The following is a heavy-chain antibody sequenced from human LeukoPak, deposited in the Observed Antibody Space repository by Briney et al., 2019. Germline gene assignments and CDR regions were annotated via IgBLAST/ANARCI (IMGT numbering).Heavy chain of an antibody. CDR3: VRGTGY. V-gene: IGHV3-64D*06. CDR2: ISSNGDNT. Sequence: GGSLRLSCSVSGFTFSTYVMHWVRQAPGKGLEYVSAISSNGDNTYYADSVKGRFTISSDNSKNTLYLQMSSLRADDTAVYYCVRGTGYWGQGTLVTVSS. J-gene: IGHJ4*02. CDR1: GFTFSTYV.